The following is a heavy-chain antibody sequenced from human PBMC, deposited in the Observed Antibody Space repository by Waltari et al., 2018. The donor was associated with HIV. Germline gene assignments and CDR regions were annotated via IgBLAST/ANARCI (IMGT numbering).Heavy chain of an antibody. D-gene: IGHD3-22*01. J-gene: IGHJ4*02. Sequence: QLQLQESGPGLVKPSETLSLTCTVSDGSIDRSSYYWGWIRQPPGKGLEWIGSIYYSVSTYDHPSRKSRVTISIDTSKNRFSLKLSSVTAADTAVYYCARHVGGYDSSGYFPYYFDYWGQGALVTVSS. CDR3: ARHVGGYDSSGYFPYYFDY. CDR2: IYYSVST. CDR1: DGSIDRSSYY. V-gene: IGHV4-39*01.